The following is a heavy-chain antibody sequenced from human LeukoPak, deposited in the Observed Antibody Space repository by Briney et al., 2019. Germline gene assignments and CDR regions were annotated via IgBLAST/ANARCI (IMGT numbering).Heavy chain of an antibody. V-gene: IGHV1-2*06. CDR3: ARRIAAAGHFDY. J-gene: IGHJ4*02. Sequence: TVSCKASGYTFTGYYLYWVRQAPGQGLEWMGRINPNSGGTNYAQKFQGRVTMTRDTSISTAYMELSSLRSDDTAVFYCARRIAAAGHFDYWGQGTLVTVSS. CDR2: INPNSGGT. CDR1: GYTFTGYY. D-gene: IGHD6-13*01.